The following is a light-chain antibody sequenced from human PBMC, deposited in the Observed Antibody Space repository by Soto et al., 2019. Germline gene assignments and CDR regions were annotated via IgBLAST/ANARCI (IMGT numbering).Light chain of an antibody. V-gene: IGKV1-33*01. CDR2: DAS. Sequence: DIPMTQSPSSLSASVGDRVTITCQASQDINNYLIWYQHKPGKAPKLQIYDASTLGTGVSSRFSGGGSGTHFTFTISSLQPEDIATYYCQQFDSVPCTFGQGTKLELK. CDR1: QDINNY. CDR3: QQFDSVPCT. J-gene: IGKJ2*02.